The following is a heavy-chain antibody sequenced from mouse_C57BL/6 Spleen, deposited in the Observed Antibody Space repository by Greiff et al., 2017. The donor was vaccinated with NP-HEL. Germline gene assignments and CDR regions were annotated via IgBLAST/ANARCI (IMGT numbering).Heavy chain of an antibody. CDR3: ARCPYDYDGGYAMDY. Sequence: VQLKESGPELVKPGASVKMSCKASGYTFTDYNMHWVKQSHGKSLEWIGYINPNNGGTSYNQKFKGKATLTVNKSSSTAYMELRSLTSEDSAVYYCARCPYDYDGGYAMDYWGQGTSVTVSS. CDR2: INPNNGGT. V-gene: IGHV1-22*01. J-gene: IGHJ4*01. D-gene: IGHD2-4*01. CDR1: GYTFTDYN.